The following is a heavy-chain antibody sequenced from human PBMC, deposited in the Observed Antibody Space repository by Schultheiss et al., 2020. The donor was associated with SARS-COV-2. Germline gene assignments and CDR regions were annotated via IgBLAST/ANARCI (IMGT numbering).Heavy chain of an antibody. CDR2: IKEDGSEK. V-gene: IGHV3-7*04. CDR3: ARVTTGAFDI. CDR1: GFTFSSYG. J-gene: IGHJ3*02. Sequence: GGSLRLSCAASGFTFSSYGMHWVRQAPGKGLEWVANIKEDGSEKYYVDSVKGRFTISRDNSKNTLYLQMNSLRAEDTAVYYCARVTTGAFDIWGQGTTVTVSS. D-gene: IGHD4-17*01.